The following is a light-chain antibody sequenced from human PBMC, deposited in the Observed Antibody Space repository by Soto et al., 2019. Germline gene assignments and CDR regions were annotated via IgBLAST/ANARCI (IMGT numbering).Light chain of an antibody. CDR2: AAS. CDR3: QQSYSFWT. CDR1: QSISRY. Sequence: DIQMTQSPSSLSASVGDRVAITCRASQSISRYLNWYQHKPGEAPNLLIYAASSLQSGVPSRFSGSGSGTDFTLTSIGLQPEDFATYYCQQSYSFWTFGQGTKVEIK. J-gene: IGKJ1*01. V-gene: IGKV1-39*01.